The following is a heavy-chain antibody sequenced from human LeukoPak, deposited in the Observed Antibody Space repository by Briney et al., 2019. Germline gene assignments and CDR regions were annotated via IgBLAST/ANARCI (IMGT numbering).Heavy chain of an antibody. V-gene: IGHV3-74*01. CDR1: GFTFSSYW. J-gene: IGHJ5*02. Sequence: PGGSLRLSCAASGFTFSSYWMHWVRQAPGKGLVWVSRINSDGSSTSYADSVKGRYTISRDNAKNTLYLQMNSLRAEDTAVYYCANLVATISWFDPWGQGTLVTVSS. CDR3: ANLVATISWFDP. D-gene: IGHD5-12*01. CDR2: INSDGSST.